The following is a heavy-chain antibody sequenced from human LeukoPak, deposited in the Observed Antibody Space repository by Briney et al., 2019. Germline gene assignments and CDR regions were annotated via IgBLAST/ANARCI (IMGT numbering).Heavy chain of an antibody. CDR1: GGSISNYY. CDR2: IYYSGST. J-gene: IGHJ4*02. Sequence: PSETLSLTCTVSGGSISNYYWNWIRQPPGQGLEWIGHIYYSGSTNYNPSLKSRVTISVDTSKNQFSLKLSSVTAADTAVYYCARGRTLYSSSWYFDYWGQGTLVTVSS. D-gene: IGHD6-13*01. CDR3: ARGRTLYSSSWYFDY. V-gene: IGHV4-59*01.